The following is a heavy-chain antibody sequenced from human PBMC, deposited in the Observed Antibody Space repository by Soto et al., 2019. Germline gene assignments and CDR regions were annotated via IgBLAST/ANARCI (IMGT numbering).Heavy chain of an antibody. CDR1: GFTVSSNY. CDR3: ARDSGQFFDWVW. V-gene: IGHV3-66*01. D-gene: IGHD3-9*01. CDR2: IYSGGTT. J-gene: IGHJ4*02. Sequence: EVQLVESGGGLVQPGGSLRLSCAASGFTVSSNYMSWVRQAPGKGLEWVSVIYSGGTTYYAASAKGSFTISRDNSNNMVYLQMSSLRVEDAAVYYSARDSGQFFDWVWWGQGTLVTVSS.